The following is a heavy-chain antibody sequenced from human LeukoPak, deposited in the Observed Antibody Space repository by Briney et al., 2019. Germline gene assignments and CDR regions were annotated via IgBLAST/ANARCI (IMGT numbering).Heavy chain of an antibody. D-gene: IGHD5-12*01. CDR2: IYYTGST. CDR3: ARGGSGYSGYAVDY. CDR1: GGSISSYY. Sequence: SETLSLTCTVSGGSISSYYWSWIRQPPGKGLEWIGYIYYTGSTNYNPSLKSRVTMSADTSKNQFSLKLSSVTAADTAVYYCARGGSGYSGYAVDYWGQGTLVTVSS. J-gene: IGHJ4*02. V-gene: IGHV4-59*01.